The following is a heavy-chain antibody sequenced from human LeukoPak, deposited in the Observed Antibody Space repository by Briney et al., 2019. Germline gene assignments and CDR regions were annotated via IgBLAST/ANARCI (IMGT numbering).Heavy chain of an antibody. V-gene: IGHV1-18*01. CDR2: ISAYNGNT. CDR3: ARVLDDSSLYYFDY. CDR1: GYTFASYG. J-gene: IGHJ4*02. Sequence: GASVKVSRKTSGYTFASYGIYWVRQAPGQGLEWMGWISAYNGNTNYAQKLQGRVSMTTDTSTSTAYMELRSLRSDDTALYYCARVLDDSSLYYFDYWGQGTLVTVSS. D-gene: IGHD3-22*01.